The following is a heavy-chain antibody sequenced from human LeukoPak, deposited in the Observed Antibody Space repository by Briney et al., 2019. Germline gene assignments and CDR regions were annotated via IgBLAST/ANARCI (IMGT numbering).Heavy chain of an antibody. CDR1: GYTFIGYY. D-gene: IGHD2-15*01. J-gene: IGHJ5*02. CDR3: ARWVVVAASGYWFDP. Sequence: GASVKVSCKASGYTFIGYYMHWVGQAPGQGLEWMGWINPNSGGTNYAQKFQGRVTMTRDTSISTAYMELSRLRSDDTAVYYCARWVVVAASGYWFDPWGQGTLVTVSS. CDR2: INPNSGGT. V-gene: IGHV1-2*02.